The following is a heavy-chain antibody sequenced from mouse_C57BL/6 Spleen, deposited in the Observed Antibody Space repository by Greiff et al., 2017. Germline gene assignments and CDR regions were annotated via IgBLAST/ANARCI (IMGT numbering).Heavy chain of an antibody. CDR1: GYTFTSYG. CDR3: AIYYSEGYFDV. CDR2: IYPRSGNT. Sequence: QVQLKQSGAELARPGASVKLSCKASGYTFTSYGISWVKQRTGQGLEWIGEIYPRSGNTYYNEKFKGKATLTADKSSSTAYMELRSLTSEDSAVYFCAIYYSEGYFDVWGTGTTVTVSS. D-gene: IGHD2-13*01. V-gene: IGHV1-81*01. J-gene: IGHJ1*03.